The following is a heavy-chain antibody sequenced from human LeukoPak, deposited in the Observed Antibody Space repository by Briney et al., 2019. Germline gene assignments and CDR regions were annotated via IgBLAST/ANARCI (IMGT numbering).Heavy chain of an antibody. CDR3: ARGTRNWYAIY. CDR1: GDSISSSIYF. J-gene: IGHJ4*02. Sequence: SETLSLTCAVSGDSISSSIYFWDWIRQPPGKGLEWIGTIFRSGSTSYNPSLKSRLTISVDTSENQFSLKLNSVTAADTAVYYCARGTRNWYAIYWGQGILVTVSS. D-gene: IGHD1-20*01. CDR2: IFRSGST. V-gene: IGHV4-39*07.